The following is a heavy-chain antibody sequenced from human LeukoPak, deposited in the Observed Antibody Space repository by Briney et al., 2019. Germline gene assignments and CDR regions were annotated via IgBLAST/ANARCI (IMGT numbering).Heavy chain of an antibody. J-gene: IGHJ5*02. CDR3: ARSIVVVTATGFDP. D-gene: IGHD2-21*02. CDR2: INHSGST. V-gene: IGHV4-34*01. Sequence: SETLSLTCAVYGGSFSGYYWSWIRQPPGKGLEWIGEINHSGSTNYNPSLKSRVTISVDTSKNQFSLKLSSVTAADTAVYYCARSIVVVTATGFDPWGQGTLVTVSS. CDR1: GGSFSGYY.